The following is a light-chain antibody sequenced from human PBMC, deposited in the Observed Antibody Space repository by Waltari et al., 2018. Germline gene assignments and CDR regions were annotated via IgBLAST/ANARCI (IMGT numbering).Light chain of an antibody. J-gene: IGLJ2*01. V-gene: IGLV1-40*01. Sequence: QSVLTQPPSVSGAPGQRVTISCTGSGSNIGAGYDTHWYQQLPGKAPRLRIYGGNTGALGCPDRFFGSQSGTSASLAITGLQAEDEGDYYCQSYDTSLSVVFGGGTKLTVL. CDR3: QSYDTSLSVV. CDR2: GGN. CDR1: GSNIGAGYD.